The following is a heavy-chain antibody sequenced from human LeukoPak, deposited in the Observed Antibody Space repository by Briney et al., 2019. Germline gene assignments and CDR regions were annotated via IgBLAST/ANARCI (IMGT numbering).Heavy chain of an antibody. CDR1: GFTFSSYG. V-gene: IGHV3-23*01. Sequence: GGSLRPSCAASGFTFSSYGMHWVRQAPGKGLEWVSAISGSGGSTYYADSVKGRFTISRDNSKNTLYLQMSSLRAGDTAVYYCAKAGHYGSGSYYSDYWGRGTLVTVSP. J-gene: IGHJ4*02. D-gene: IGHD3-10*01. CDR2: ISGSGGST. CDR3: AKAGHYGSGSYYSDY.